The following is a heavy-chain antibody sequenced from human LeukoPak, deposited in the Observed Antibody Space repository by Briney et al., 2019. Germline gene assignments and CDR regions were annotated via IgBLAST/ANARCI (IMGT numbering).Heavy chain of an antibody. V-gene: IGHV1-18*01. Sequence: ASVKVSCKTSVYTFPSHGIAWVRQAAGQGLEWLGWINPYNGNTYYAQKFQGTVTMTTDTSATTAYMELRSLRSDETAVYYCARGNYGALDFWGQGTMVTVSS. CDR3: ARGNYGALDF. J-gene: IGHJ3*01. D-gene: IGHD3-10*01. CDR1: VYTFPSHG. CDR2: INPYNGNT.